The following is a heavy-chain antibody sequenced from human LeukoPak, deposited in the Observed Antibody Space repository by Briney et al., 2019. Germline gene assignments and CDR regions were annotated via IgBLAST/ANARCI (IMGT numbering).Heavy chain of an antibody. CDR3: AKDPTMIVVVIPDY. V-gene: IGHV3-23*01. D-gene: IGHD3-22*01. CDR2: ISGSGGST. CDR1: GCTFSSYA. Sequence: GGSLTLSCAASGCTFSSYAMSWVRQPPGKGLEGVSAISGSGGSTYYADSVKGRFTISRDNSKNTLYLQMNSLRAEDTAVYYCAKDPTMIVVVIPDYWGQGTLVTVSS. J-gene: IGHJ4*02.